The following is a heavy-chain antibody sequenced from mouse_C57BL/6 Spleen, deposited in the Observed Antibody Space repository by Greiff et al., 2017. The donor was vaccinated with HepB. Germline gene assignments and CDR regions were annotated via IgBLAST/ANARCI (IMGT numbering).Heavy chain of an antibody. CDR3: ARSYGSSPYWYFDV. CDR2: IRNKANGYTT. Sequence: DVMLVESGGGLVQPGGSLSLSCAASGFTFTDYYMSWVRQPPGKALEWLGFIRNKANGYTTEYSASVKGRFTISRDNSQSILYLQMNALRAEDSATYYCARSYGSSPYWYFDVWGTRTTVTVSS. CDR1: GFTFTDYY. D-gene: IGHD1-1*01. V-gene: IGHV7-3*01. J-gene: IGHJ1*03.